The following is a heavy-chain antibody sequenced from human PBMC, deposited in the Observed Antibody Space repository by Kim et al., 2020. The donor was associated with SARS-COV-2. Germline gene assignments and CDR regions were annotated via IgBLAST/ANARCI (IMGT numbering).Heavy chain of an antibody. CDR2: IWYDGSYK. D-gene: IGHD1-26*01. V-gene: IGHV3-33*01. CDR1: GFTFSSYG. CDR3: ARDLLVGATSYGMDV. Sequence: GGSLRLSCAASGFTFSSYGMHWVRQAPGKGLEWVAVIWYDGSYKYYADSVKGRFTISRDNSKNTLYLQMNSLRAEDTAVYYCARDLLVGATSYGMDVWGQGTTVTVSS. J-gene: IGHJ6*02.